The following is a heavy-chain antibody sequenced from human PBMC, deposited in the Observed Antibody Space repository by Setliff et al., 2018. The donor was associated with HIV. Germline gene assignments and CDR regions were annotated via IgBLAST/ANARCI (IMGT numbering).Heavy chain of an antibody. CDR2: IYSSGST. D-gene: IGHD2-15*01. CDR1: GGSISSNSYY. CDR3: ATTARGTGGGVAFDI. V-gene: IGHV4-39*01. J-gene: IGHJ3*02. Sequence: PSETLSLTCTVSVSGGSISSNSYYWGWIRQPPGKGLEWIGNIYSSGSTYYNPSLKSRVTISVDTSKDQFTLKLSSVTAADTAVYFCATTARGTGGGVAFDIWGQGTMVTVS.